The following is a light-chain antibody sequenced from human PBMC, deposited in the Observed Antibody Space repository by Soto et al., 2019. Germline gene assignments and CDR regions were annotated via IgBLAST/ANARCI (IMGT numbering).Light chain of an antibody. Sequence: QTVVTQEPSFSLSPGGTVTLTCGLSSGSVSTGHFPSWYQQTPGQAPRTLIYGTNSRSSGVPDRFSGSILGTKAALTITGAQADDESDYYCVLYMGGGTYVFGAGTKVTVL. V-gene: IGLV8-61*01. CDR2: GTN. J-gene: IGLJ1*01. CDR1: SGSVSTGHF. CDR3: VLYMGGGTYV.